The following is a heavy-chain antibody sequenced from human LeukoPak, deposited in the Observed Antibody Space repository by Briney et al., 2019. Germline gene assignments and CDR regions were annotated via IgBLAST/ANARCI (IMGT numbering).Heavy chain of an antibody. V-gene: IGHV4-59*11. CDR2: IYYSGST. CDR1: GGSISSHY. J-gene: IGHJ4*02. D-gene: IGHD1-20*01. CDR3: ARDRGNWNDPRGFDY. Sequence: SETLSLTCTVSGGSISSHYWSWIRQPPGKGLEWIGYIYYSGSTNYNPSLKSRVTISVDTSKNQFSLKLSSVTAADTAVYYCARDRGNWNDPRGFDYWGQGTLVTVSS.